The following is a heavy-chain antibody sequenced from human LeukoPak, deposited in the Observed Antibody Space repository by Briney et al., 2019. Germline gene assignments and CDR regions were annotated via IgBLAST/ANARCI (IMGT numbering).Heavy chain of an antibody. J-gene: IGHJ5*02. D-gene: IGHD3-22*01. CDR2: ISAYNGNT. CDR3: ARVYDYYDSSGFDP. CDR1: GYTFTSYG. Sequence: ASVKVSCKASGYTFTSYGISWVRQAPGQGLEWMGWISAYNGNTNHAQKLQGRVTMTTDTSTSTAYMELRSLRSDDTAVYYCARVYDYYDSSGFDPWGQGTLVTVSS. V-gene: IGHV1-18*01.